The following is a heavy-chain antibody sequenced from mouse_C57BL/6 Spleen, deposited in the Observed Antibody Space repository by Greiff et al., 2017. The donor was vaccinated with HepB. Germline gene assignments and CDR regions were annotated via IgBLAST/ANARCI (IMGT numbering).Heavy chain of an antibody. CDR2: ISYDGSN. CDR3: ARNYYGSSYFDY. V-gene: IGHV3-6*01. CDR1: GYSITSGYY. J-gene: IGHJ2*01. D-gene: IGHD1-1*01. Sequence: DVQLVESGPGLVKPSQSLSLTCSVTGYSITSGYYWYWIRQFPGNKLEWMGYISYDGSNNYNPSLKNRISITRDTSKNQFFLKLNSVTTEDTATYYCARNYYGSSYFDYWGQGTTLTVSS.